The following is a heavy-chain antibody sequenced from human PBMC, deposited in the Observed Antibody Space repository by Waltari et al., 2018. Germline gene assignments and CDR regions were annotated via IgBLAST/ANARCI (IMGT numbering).Heavy chain of an antibody. CDR2: IRYDGSNK. V-gene: IGHV3-30*02. Sequence: QVQLVESGGGVVQPGGSLRLSCAASGFTFSSYGMHWVRQAPGKGLEWVAVIRYDGSNKYYADSVKGRFTISRENSKNTLYLQMNSLRAEDTAVYYCAKDRSYYYGSGSEPYYFDYWGQGTLVTVSS. CDR3: AKDRSYYYGSGSEPYYFDY. J-gene: IGHJ4*02. CDR1: GFTFSSYG. D-gene: IGHD3-10*01.